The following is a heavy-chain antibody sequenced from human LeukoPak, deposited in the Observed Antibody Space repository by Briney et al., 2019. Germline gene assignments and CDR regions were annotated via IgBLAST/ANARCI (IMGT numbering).Heavy chain of an antibody. CDR3: AKASGRVYYYYMDV. CDR1: GFTFDDYA. Sequence: GGSLRLSCAASGFTFDDYAMHWVRQAPGQGLEWVSGISWNSGSIGYADSVKGRFTISRDNAKNSLYLQMNSLRAEDMALYYCAKASGRVYYYYMDVWGKGTTVTVSS. CDR2: ISWNSGSI. V-gene: IGHV3-9*03. J-gene: IGHJ6*03. D-gene: IGHD3-10*01.